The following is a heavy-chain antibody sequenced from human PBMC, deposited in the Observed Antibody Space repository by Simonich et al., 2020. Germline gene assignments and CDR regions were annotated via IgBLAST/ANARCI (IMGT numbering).Heavy chain of an antibody. CDR1: GYTFTGYY. CDR3: ASSKRGYNWNDFDY. CDR2: SNTNSGGT. Sequence: QVQLVQSGAEVKKPGASVKVSCKASGYTFTGYYMHWVRQAPGQGLGGRGWSNTNSGGTNYAQKFQGRVTMTRDTSISTAYMELSRLRSDDTAVYYCASSKRGYNWNDFDYWGQGTLVTVSS. V-gene: IGHV1-2*02. J-gene: IGHJ4*02. D-gene: IGHD1-1*01.